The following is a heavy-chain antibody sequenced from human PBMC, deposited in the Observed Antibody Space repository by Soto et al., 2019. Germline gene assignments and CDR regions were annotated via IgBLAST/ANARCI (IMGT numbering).Heavy chain of an antibody. CDR3: VRQQYDFFAHP. CDR2: ISYDGSNK. V-gene: IGHV3-30-3*01. J-gene: IGHJ5*02. CDR1: GFSFTYYA. D-gene: IGHD3-16*01. Sequence: GGSLRLSCAASGFSFTYYALHWVRQAQGKGLDWVAVISYDGSNKYYADSVKGRFTISRDNGKSSLYLQMDSLRAEDTALYYCVRQQYDFFAHPRCQGPLVSVSS.